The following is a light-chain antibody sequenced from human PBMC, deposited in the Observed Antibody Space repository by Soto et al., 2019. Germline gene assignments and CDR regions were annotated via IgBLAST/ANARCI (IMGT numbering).Light chain of an antibody. Sequence: DIPLTQTPSFLSASVGDRVTVTCRASQGSPTYLAWYQQKPGRAPRLLIYGVSTLQSGVPSRFSGTGSGTEFTLTITSLQPEDSATYYCQQLKHYPVTFGQGTRLEIK. CDR2: GVS. J-gene: IGKJ5*01. CDR1: QGSPTY. CDR3: QQLKHYPVT. V-gene: IGKV1-9*01.